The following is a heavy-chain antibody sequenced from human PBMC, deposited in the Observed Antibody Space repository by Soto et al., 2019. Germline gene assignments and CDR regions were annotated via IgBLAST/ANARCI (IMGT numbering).Heavy chain of an antibody. CDR3: ARDLGGEYTAYYFDY. Sequence: PGGSLRLSCAASGFTFSSYGMHWVRQAPGKGLEWVAVIWYDGSNKYYADSVKGRFTISRDNSKNTLYLQMNSLRAEDTAVYYCARDLGGEYTAYYFDYWGQGTLVTVSS. CDR2: IWYDGSNK. D-gene: IGHD3-10*01. V-gene: IGHV3-33*01. J-gene: IGHJ4*02. CDR1: GFTFSSYG.